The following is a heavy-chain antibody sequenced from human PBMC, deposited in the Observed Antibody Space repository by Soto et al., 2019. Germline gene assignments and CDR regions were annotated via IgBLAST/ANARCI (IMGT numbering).Heavy chain of an antibody. Sequence: EVQLVESGGGLVEPGGSLRLSCAASGFIFSVYSMTWVRQAPGKGLEWVSYISAGSNTIYYRDSVKGRFTISRDNAKNSLYLQMNSLRDEDTAVYYCAIDSGVTGADDYWGQGTLVTVSS. CDR1: GFIFSVYS. CDR2: ISAGSNTI. D-gene: IGHD6-19*01. CDR3: AIDSGVTGADDY. V-gene: IGHV3-48*02. J-gene: IGHJ4*02.